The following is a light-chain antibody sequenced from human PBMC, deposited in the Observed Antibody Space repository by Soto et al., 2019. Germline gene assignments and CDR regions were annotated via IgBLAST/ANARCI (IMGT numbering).Light chain of an antibody. V-gene: IGLV1-36*01. Sequence: QALVTQPPSVSEAPRQRVTISCSGSSSNIGNNAVNWYQQLPGKAPKLLIYYDDLLPSGVSDRFSGSKSGTSASLAISGLQSEDEADYYCAAWDDSLNGPVFGGGTKLTVL. CDR3: AAWDDSLNGPV. CDR1: SSNIGNNA. CDR2: YDD. J-gene: IGLJ2*01.